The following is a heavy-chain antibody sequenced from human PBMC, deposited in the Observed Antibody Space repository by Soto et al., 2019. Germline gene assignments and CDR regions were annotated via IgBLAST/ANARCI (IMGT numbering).Heavy chain of an antibody. CDR2: IFHTGSP. Sequence: QVQLQESGPGLMKPSGTLSLTCAVSGGSITSNWWSWVRQPPGKGLEWIAEIFHTGSPNYNPSLMGRLTISMDKSRNHLSLNLNSVTAADTAVYYCARHIAVSGTRGFDHWGQGTLVTVSS. V-gene: IGHV4-4*02. CDR3: ARHIAVSGTRGFDH. CDR1: GGSITSNW. J-gene: IGHJ4*02. D-gene: IGHD2-21*01.